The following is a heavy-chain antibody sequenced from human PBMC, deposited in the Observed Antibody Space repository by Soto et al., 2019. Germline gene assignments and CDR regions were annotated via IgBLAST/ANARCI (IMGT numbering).Heavy chain of an antibody. CDR1: CGSIISSSYY. J-gene: IGHJ6*02. CDR3: ARRGYTARGLADV. Sequence: SETLSLTCTFSCGSIISSSYYGGWIRQPPGKGLEWIGSIYYSGSTYYNPSLKSRVTISVDTSKNQFSLKLSSVTAADTAVYYCARRGYTARGLADVWGQGTTVTVSS. D-gene: IGHD5-18*01. CDR2: IYYSGST. V-gene: IGHV4-39*01.